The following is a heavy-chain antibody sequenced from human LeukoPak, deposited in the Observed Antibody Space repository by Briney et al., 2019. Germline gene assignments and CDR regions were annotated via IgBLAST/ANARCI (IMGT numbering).Heavy chain of an antibody. CDR3: ARDLRSVEPAAPCYYFDY. CDR1: GGTFSSYG. V-gene: IGHV1-18*01. CDR2: SSAYNENT. Sequence: ASVKVSCKASGGTFSSYGISWVRQAPGQGLEGMGWSSAYNENTNSALKVQGRVAMTTDTSTSTAYMELRSLRSDDTAVYYCARDLRSVEPAAPCYYFDYWGQGTLVTVSS. J-gene: IGHJ4*02. D-gene: IGHD2-2*01.